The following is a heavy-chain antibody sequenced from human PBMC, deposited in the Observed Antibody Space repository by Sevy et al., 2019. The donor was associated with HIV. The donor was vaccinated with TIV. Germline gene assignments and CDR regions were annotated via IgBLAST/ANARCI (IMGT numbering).Heavy chain of an antibody. D-gene: IGHD6-19*01. CDR3: AKDIGATGIAVVAN. J-gene: IGHJ4*02. Sequence: GGSLRLSCAASGFTFDDFAMHWVRQVPGKGLEWVSGLNWDIGSVAYADSVKGRFTISRDNAKNALFLQMNSLRAEDTALYYCAKDIGATGIAVVANWGQGIQVTVSS. CDR1: GFTFDDFA. CDR2: LNWDIGSV. V-gene: IGHV3-9*01.